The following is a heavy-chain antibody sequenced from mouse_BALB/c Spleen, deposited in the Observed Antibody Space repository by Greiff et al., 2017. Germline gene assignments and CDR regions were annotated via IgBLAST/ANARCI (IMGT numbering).Heavy chain of an antibody. CDR3: TRSDSSGYYYAMDY. Sequence: QVQLQQSGAELVKPGASVKLSCKASGYTFTSYYMYWVKQRPGQGLEWIGEINPSNGGTNFNEKFKSKATLTVDKSSSTAYMQLSSLTSEDSAVYYCTRSDSSGYYYAMDYWGQGTSVTVSS. V-gene: IGHV1S81*02. J-gene: IGHJ4*01. CDR1: GYTFTSYY. CDR2: INPSNGGT. D-gene: IGHD3-2*01.